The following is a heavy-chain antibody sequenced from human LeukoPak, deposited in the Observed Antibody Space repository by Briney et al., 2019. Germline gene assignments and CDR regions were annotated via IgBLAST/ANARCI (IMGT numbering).Heavy chain of an antibody. J-gene: IGHJ6*02. Sequence: PGGSLRLSCAASGFTFSSYAMSWVRQAPGKGLEWVSAISGSGGSTYYADSVKGRFTISRDNAKKSLYLQMNSLRAEDTAVYYCARDVVATTGYYYYGMDVWGQGTTVTVSS. V-gene: IGHV3-23*01. D-gene: IGHD5-12*01. CDR3: ARDVVATTGYYYYGMDV. CDR1: GFTFSSYA. CDR2: ISGSGGST.